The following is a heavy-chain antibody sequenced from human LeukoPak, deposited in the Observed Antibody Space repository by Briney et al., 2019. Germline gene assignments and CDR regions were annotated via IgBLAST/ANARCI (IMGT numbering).Heavy chain of an antibody. CDR2: ISPYSGET. J-gene: IGHJ4*02. D-gene: IGHD4-17*01. CDR1: GYTFTSYG. Sequence: ASVKVSCKASGYTFTSYGISWVRQAPGQGLEWMGWISPYSGETNYAQKLQGRVTMTTDTSTSTAYMELRRLRSDDTAVYYCAKDTAAAYWGQGTLVTVSS. V-gene: IGHV1-18*01. CDR3: AKDTAAAY.